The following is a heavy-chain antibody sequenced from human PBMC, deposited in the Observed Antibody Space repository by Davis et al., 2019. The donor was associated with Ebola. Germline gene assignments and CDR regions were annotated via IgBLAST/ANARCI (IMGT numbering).Heavy chain of an antibody. V-gene: IGHV1-2*02. CDR2: INPNSGGI. CDR3: ARDLRARELPSS. Sequence: ASVKVSCKASGYTFTSYGISWVRQAPGQGFEWMGWINPNSGGINYAQKFQGRVTMTRDTSISTAFMELSRLRSDDTAIYYCARDLRARELPSSWGQGTLVTVSS. CDR1: GYTFTSYG. J-gene: IGHJ4*02. D-gene: IGHD1-26*01.